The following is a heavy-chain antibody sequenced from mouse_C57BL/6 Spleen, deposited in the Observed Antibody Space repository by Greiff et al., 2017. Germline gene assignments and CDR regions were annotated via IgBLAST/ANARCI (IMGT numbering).Heavy chain of an antibody. CDR3: ARDPYYGNPRRYFDV. CDR1: GYSITSGYY. D-gene: IGHD2-1*01. V-gene: IGHV3-6*01. J-gene: IGHJ1*03. CDR2: ISYDGSN. Sequence: EVKLQESGPGLVKPSQSLSLTCSVTGYSITSGYYWNWIRQFPGNKLEWMGYISYDGSNNYNPPLKNRISITRDTSKNQFFLKLNSVTTEDTATYYCARDPYYGNPRRYFDVWGTGTTVTVSS.